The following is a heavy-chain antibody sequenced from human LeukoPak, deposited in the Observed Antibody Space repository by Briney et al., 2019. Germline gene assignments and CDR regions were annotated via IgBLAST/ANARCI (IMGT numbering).Heavy chain of an antibody. CDR1: GGSISSGDYY. D-gene: IGHD5-12*01. CDR2: IYHSGST. Sequence: PSETLSLTCTVSGGSISSGDYYWSWIRQPPGKGLEWIGYIYHSGSTYYNPSLKSRVTISVDRSKNQFSLKLSSVTAADTAVYYCARGLGYSGIWGQGTMVTVSS. V-gene: IGHV4-30-2*01. CDR3: ARGLGYSGI. J-gene: IGHJ3*02.